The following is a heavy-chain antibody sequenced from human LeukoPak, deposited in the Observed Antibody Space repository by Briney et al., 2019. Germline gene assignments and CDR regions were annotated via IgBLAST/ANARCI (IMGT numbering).Heavy chain of an antibody. J-gene: IGHJ4*02. Sequence: GGSLRLSCAASGFTLSSYWMTWVRQAPGKGLEWVANIKQDGSEKYYVDSVEGRFTISRDNAKNSLYLQMNSLRVEDTAVYYCARYRTDSWSTNDYWGQGTLVTVSS. D-gene: IGHD6-13*01. CDR3: ARYRTDSWSTNDY. CDR1: GFTLSSYW. CDR2: IKQDGSEK. V-gene: IGHV3-7*01.